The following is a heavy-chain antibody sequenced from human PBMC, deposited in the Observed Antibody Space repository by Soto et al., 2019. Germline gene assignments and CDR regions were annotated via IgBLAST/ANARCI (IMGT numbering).Heavy chain of an antibody. Sequence: SEILSLTCTVSGGSISSGDYYWSWIRQPPGKGLEWIGYIYYSGSTYYNPSLKSRVTISVDTSKNQFSLKLTSVTAADTAVYYCARYQKGPFDYWGQGTLVTVSS. D-gene: IGHD2-2*01. CDR1: GGSISSGDYY. J-gene: IGHJ4*02. V-gene: IGHV4-30-4*01. CDR3: ARYQKGPFDY. CDR2: IYYSGST.